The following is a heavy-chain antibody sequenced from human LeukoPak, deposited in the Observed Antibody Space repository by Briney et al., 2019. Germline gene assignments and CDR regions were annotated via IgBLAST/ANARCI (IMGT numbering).Heavy chain of an antibody. Sequence: SETLSLTCTVSGYSISSGYYWAWIRQSPGKGLEWIGTISHTGSTYSNPSLKSRVTISLDTSKNQISLNLSSVTAADTAVYYCARAGYCSGGSCYGGFDPWGQGTLVTVSS. V-gene: IGHV4-38-2*02. J-gene: IGHJ5*02. D-gene: IGHD2-15*01. CDR1: GYSISSGYY. CDR2: ISHTGST. CDR3: ARAGYCSGGSCYGGFDP.